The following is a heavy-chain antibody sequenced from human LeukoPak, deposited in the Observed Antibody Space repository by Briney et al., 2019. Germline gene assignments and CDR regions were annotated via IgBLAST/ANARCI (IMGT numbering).Heavy chain of an antibody. CDR3: ASLVEKLGYCSGGSCYDNISYYMDG. D-gene: IGHD2-15*01. CDR1: PGTFISYS. V-gene: IGHV1-69*01. J-gene: IGHJ6*03. Sequence: SVKVSFRGSPGTFISYSFSGWRQAPGQGLEWMGGIIPIFGTANYAQKFQGRVTITADESPSTAYMELSSLRSEDTAVYYCASLVEKLGYCSGGSCYDNISYYMDGWGKGTTVTVSS. CDR2: IIPIFGTA.